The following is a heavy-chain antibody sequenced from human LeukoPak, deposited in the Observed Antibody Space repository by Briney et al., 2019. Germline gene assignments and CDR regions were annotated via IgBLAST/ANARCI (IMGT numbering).Heavy chain of an antibody. CDR1: GYTFTNFG. CDR3: ARTDGDYGDYGT. D-gene: IGHD4-17*01. V-gene: IGHV1-18*01. CDR2: ISAYNGNT. Sequence: ASVKVSCKATGYTFTNFGITWVRQAPGQGLEWMGWISAYNGNTIYAQMLQGRVTMTTDTSTNTAYMELRSLRSDDTAVYYCARTDGDYGDYGTWGQGTLVTVSS. J-gene: IGHJ5*02.